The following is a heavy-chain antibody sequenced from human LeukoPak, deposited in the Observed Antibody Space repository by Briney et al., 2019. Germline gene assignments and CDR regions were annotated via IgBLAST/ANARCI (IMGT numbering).Heavy chain of an antibody. CDR3: TRDGIAVAGLPYYFDY. CDR2: IRSKAYGGTT. D-gene: IGHD6-19*01. CDR1: GFTFGDYA. Sequence: PGGSLRLSCTASGFTFGDYAMSWFRQAPGKGLEWVGFIRSKAYGGTTEYAASVKGRFTISRDDSKSIAYLQMSSLKTEDTAVYYCTRDGIAVAGLPYYFDYWGQGTLVTVSS. V-gene: IGHV3-49*03. J-gene: IGHJ4*02.